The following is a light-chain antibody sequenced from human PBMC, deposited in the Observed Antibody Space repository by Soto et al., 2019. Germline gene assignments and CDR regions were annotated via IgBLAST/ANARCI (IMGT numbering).Light chain of an antibody. CDR1: QSISSW. J-gene: IGKJ1*01. CDR3: QQYNSWGT. V-gene: IGKV1-5*01. Sequence: DNQMTQSPSTPSSSVGDRVTLTCRASQSISSWLAWYQQKPGKAPKLLIYDASSLESGVPSRFSGSGSGTEFTLTISSLKPDDFATYYCQQYNSWGTFGQGTKVDIK. CDR2: DAS.